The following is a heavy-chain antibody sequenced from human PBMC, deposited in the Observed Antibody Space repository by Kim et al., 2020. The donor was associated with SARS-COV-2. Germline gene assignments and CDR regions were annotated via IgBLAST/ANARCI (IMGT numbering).Heavy chain of an antibody. CDR1: GYRFTDYA. D-gene: IGHD6-19*01. Sequence: ASVKVSCKTSGYRFTDYAMNWVRQAPGQGLEWMGWINTDTGNPTYAPGFTGRYVFSLDTSVSTAYLQINNLEAGDTAIYYCITELAFNNGWYDYCGQGTQVTVSS. CDR3: ITELAFNNGWYDY. J-gene: IGHJ4*02. V-gene: IGHV7-4-1*02. CDR2: INTDTGNP.